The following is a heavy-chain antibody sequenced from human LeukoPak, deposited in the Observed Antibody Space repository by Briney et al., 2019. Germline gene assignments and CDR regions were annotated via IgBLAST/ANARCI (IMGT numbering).Heavy chain of an antibody. CDR3: ASSYSSSWYDY. J-gene: IGHJ4*02. CDR1: GFTFSIYG. D-gene: IGHD6-13*01. Sequence: GGSLRLSCAASGFTFSIYGMHWVRQAPGKGLEWVAVISYDGSNKYYADSAKGRFTISRDNSKNTLYLQMNSLRAEDTAVYYCASSYSSSWYDYWGQGTLVTVSS. V-gene: IGHV3-30*03. CDR2: ISYDGSNK.